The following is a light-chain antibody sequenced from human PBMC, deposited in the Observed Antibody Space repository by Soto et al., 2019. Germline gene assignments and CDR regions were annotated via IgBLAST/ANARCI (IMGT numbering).Light chain of an antibody. CDR1: SSDIGGFNY. J-gene: IGLJ2*01. CDR3: SSYANSSTL. Sequence: QSVLTQPASVSGSPGQSITISCTGTSSDIGGFNYVSWYQQHPGKAPKLMIYDVSDRPSGVSNRFSGSKSGNTASLTISGLQAEDEADYYCSSYANSSTLFGGGTKLTVL. CDR2: DVS. V-gene: IGLV2-14*01.